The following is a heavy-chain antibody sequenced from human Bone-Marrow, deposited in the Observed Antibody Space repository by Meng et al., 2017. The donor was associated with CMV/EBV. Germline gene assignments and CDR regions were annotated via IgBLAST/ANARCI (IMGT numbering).Heavy chain of an antibody. V-gene: IGHV3-23*01. Sequence: EVQLLESGGGLIQPGGSLRLSCAASGFPFSTYAMSWVRQAPGKGLEWVSGINTNGGITYYGDSVKGRFTISRDNSKNTLYLQMNSLRAEDTAVYYCAKDYGGMWGQGTLVTVSS. D-gene: IGHD4-23*01. CDR1: GFPFSTYA. CDR3: AKDYGGM. J-gene: IGHJ4*02. CDR2: INTNGGIT.